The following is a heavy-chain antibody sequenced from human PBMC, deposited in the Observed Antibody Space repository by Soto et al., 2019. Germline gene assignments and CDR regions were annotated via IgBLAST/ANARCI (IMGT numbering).Heavy chain of an antibody. CDR3: AKALYSGYDYDIDY. CDR2: ISVSGGST. V-gene: IGHV3-23*01. CDR1: GFTFSSYS. J-gene: IGHJ4*02. D-gene: IGHD5-12*01. Sequence: GSLRLSCAASGFTFSSYSMSWVRQAPGKGLEWVSTISVSGGSTYYADSVKGRFTISRDNSKNTLYLQMNSLRAEDTAVYYCAKALYSGYDYDIDYWGQGTLVTVSS.